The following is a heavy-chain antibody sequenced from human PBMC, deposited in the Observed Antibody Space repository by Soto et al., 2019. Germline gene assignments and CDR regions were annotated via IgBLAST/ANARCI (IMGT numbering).Heavy chain of an antibody. CDR2: ISYDGSNK. CDR3: AKDLYDCSSTSCPEANWFDP. V-gene: IGHV3-30*18. CDR1: GFNFSSYG. J-gene: IGHJ5*02. Sequence: GGSLSLSCAASGFNFSSYGMPWVRQAPGKGLEWGEVISYDGSNKYYADSVKGRFTISRDNSKNTLYLQMNSLRAEDTAVYYCAKDLYDCSSTSCPEANWFDPWGQGTLVTVSS. D-gene: IGHD2-2*01.